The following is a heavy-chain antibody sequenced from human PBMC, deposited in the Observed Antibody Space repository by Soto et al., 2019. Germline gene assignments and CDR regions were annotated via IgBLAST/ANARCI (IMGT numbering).Heavy chain of an antibody. CDR1: GGSISSSSYY. V-gene: IGHV4-39*01. CDR3: ARHLVFSTHDFWSGYWNY. J-gene: IGHJ4*02. D-gene: IGHD3-3*01. Sequence: QLQLQESGPGLVKPSETLSLTCTVSGGSISSSSYYWGWIRQPPGKGLEWIGSIYYSGSTYYNPSLKSRVPISVDTSKNQFSLKLSSVTAADTAVYYCARHLVFSTHDFWSGYWNYWGQGTLVTVSS. CDR2: IYYSGST.